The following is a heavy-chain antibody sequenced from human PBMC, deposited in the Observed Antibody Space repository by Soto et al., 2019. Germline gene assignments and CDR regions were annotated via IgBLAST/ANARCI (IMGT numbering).Heavy chain of an antibody. J-gene: IGHJ4*02. CDR3: ASVSLGSGSDLDY. Sequence: SETLSLTCAVSGGSISSGGYSLSWIRQPPGKGLEWIGYLYHSWSTYYNPSLKSRVTISVDRYKNQLSLKLSSVTPADTAVYYCASVSLGSGSDLDYWGQGTMVTVSS. CDR2: LYHSWST. D-gene: IGHD3-10*01. CDR1: GGSISSGGYS. V-gene: IGHV4-30-2*01.